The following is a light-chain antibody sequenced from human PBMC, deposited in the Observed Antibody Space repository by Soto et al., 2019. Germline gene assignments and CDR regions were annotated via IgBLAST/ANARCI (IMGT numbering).Light chain of an antibody. V-gene: IGKV3-20*01. Sequence: EIVLTQSPGTLSLSPGERATLSCRASQSVSSSHLVWYQQKPGQAPRVLIYGASSRASGIPDRISGSGSGTDFTLDISRLEPEDFAVYYCQQYGISPPFTFGQGTKLEIK. J-gene: IGKJ2*01. CDR2: GAS. CDR3: QQYGISPPFT. CDR1: QSVSSSH.